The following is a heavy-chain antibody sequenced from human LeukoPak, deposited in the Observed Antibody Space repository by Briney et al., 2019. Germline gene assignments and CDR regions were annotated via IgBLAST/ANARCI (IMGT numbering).Heavy chain of an antibody. CDR1: GYTFISYD. D-gene: IGHD3-22*01. CDR2: MNPNSGNT. V-gene: IGHV1-8*01. CDR3: ARGRGSSGPRDWFDT. Sequence: GASVKVSCKASGYTFISYDINWVRQATGQGLEWMGWMNPNSGNTGYAQKLQGRVTMARNTSISTAYMELSSLRSDDTAVYYCARGRGSSGPRDWFDTWGQGTLVTVSS. J-gene: IGHJ5*02.